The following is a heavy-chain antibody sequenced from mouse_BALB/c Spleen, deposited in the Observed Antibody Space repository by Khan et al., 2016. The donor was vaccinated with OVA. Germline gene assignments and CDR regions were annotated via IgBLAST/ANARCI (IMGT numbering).Heavy chain of an antibody. CDR3: ARTARIKY. CDR1: GYSITSGYG. J-gene: IGHJ2*01. CDR2: ITYSGNT. D-gene: IGHD1-2*01. V-gene: IGHV3-1*02. Sequence: EVQLQESGPGLVKPSQSLSLTCTVTGYSITSGYGWYLNRKFPGNKVGWMGFITYSGNTNYNATLKSRITITRDTSKNQFFLQLNSVTTEDTATYFCARTARIKYWGQGTTLTVSS.